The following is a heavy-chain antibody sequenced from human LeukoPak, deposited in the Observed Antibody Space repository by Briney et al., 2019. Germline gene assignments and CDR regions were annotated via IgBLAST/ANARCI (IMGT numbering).Heavy chain of an antibody. D-gene: IGHD2-15*01. J-gene: IGHJ4*02. CDR2: IYYSGST. CDR3: ARETGYCSGSSCYSEGLAY. Sequence: SETLSLTCTVSGGSISSYYWSWIRQPPGKGLEWIGYIYYSGSTNYNPSLKSRVTISVDTSKKQFSLRLSSVTAADTAVYYCARETGYCSGSSCYSEGLAYWGQGTLVTVSS. V-gene: IGHV4-59*01. CDR1: GGSISSYY.